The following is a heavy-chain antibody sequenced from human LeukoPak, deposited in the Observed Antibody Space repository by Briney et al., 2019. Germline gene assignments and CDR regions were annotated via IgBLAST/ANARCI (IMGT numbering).Heavy chain of an antibody. D-gene: IGHD2-2*01. Sequence: GASLKISCKGSGYSFTSYWIGWVRQMPGKGPEWMGIIYPGDSDTRYSPSFQGQVTISADKSISTAYLQWSSLKASDTAMYYCARRYCSSTSCYGAFDIWGQGTMVTVSS. J-gene: IGHJ3*02. V-gene: IGHV5-51*01. CDR1: GYSFTSYW. CDR3: ARRYCSSTSCYGAFDI. CDR2: IYPGDSDT.